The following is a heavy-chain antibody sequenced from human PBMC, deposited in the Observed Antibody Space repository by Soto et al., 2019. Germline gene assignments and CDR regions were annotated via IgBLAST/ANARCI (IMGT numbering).Heavy chain of an antibody. CDR1: GGSISSGGYS. D-gene: IGHD1-26*01. Sequence: QLQLQEPGSGLVKPSQTLSLTCAVSGGSISSGGYSWSWIRQPPGKGLEWIGYIYHSGSTYYNPSLKSRVPISADRSKNQFSLKLSSVTAADTAVYYCARAGLVGATALDYWGQGTLVTVSS. J-gene: IGHJ4*02. V-gene: IGHV4-30-2*01. CDR2: IYHSGST. CDR3: ARAGLVGATALDY.